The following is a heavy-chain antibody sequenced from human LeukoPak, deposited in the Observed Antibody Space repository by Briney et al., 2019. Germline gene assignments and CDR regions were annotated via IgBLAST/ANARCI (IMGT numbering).Heavy chain of an antibody. V-gene: IGHV4-59*01. Sequence: PSETLSLTCSVSGGSISPYYWSWIRQPPGKGLEWIGYIYYSGTTNYNPSLQSRVTISVATSKNQFSLKLSSVTAADTALYYCARDRASAGGFDYCGQGTLVTVSS. D-gene: IGHD2-15*01. CDR1: GGSISPYY. CDR3: ARDRASAGGFDY. CDR2: IYYSGTT. J-gene: IGHJ4*02.